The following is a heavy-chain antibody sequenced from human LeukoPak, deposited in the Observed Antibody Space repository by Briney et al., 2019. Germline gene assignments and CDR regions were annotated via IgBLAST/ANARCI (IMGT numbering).Heavy chain of an antibody. Sequence: ASVKVSCKASGYTFTGYYMHWVRQAAGQGLEWMGWINPNSGGTNYAQKFQGRVTMTRDTSIRTAYMELSRLRSDDTAVYYCARTTYSSGYFDYWGQGTLVTVSS. CDR2: INPNSGGT. CDR1: GYTFTGYY. V-gene: IGHV1-2*02. D-gene: IGHD3-22*01. CDR3: ARTTYSSGYFDY. J-gene: IGHJ4*02.